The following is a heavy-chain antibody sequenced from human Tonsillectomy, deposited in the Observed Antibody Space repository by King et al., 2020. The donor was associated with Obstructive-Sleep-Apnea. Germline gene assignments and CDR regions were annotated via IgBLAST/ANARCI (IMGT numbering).Heavy chain of an antibody. Sequence: QLVQSGGGLVQPGGSLRLSCAASGFTVSSNYLSWVRQAPGKGLELVSVIYNRGSTYYADSVKGRFTISRDISNNTLCLPMNSLRAEDTAVYYCARAPFIWTDYEQSWYFDLWGRGTLVTVSS. CDR2: IYNRGST. J-gene: IGHJ2*01. CDR3: ARAPFIWTDYEQSWYFDL. CDR1: GFTVSSNY. V-gene: IGHV3-66*01. D-gene: IGHD3/OR15-3a*01.